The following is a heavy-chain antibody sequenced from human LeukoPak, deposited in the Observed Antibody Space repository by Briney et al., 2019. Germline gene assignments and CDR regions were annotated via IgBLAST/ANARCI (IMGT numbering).Heavy chain of an antibody. CDR3: ARAEYYYDSSGYYYFDY. Sequence: ASVKVSCKASGYTFTSYAMHWVRQAPGQRLGWMGWINAGNGNTKYSQKFQGRVTITRDTSASTAYMELSSLRSEDTAVYYCARAEYYYDSSGYYYFDYWGQGTLVTVSS. D-gene: IGHD3-22*01. CDR2: INAGNGNT. CDR1: GYTFTSYA. J-gene: IGHJ4*02. V-gene: IGHV1-3*01.